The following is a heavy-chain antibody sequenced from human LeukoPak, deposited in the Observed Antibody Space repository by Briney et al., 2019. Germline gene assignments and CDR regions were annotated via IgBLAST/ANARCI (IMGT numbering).Heavy chain of an antibody. CDR2: IYTSGST. CDR1: GDSISSYY. J-gene: IGHJ4*02. D-gene: IGHD3-3*01. CDR3: AREPPRRFGVVPH. V-gene: IGHV4-4*08. Sequence: SETLSLTCTVSGDSISSYYWGWIRQPPGKGLEWIGRIYTSGSTNYNPSLKSRVTISVDTSKNQFSLKLSSVTAADTAVYYCAREPPRRFGVVPHWGQGTLVTVSS.